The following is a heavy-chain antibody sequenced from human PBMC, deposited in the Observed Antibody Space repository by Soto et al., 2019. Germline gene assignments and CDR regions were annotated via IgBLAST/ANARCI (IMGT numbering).Heavy chain of an antibody. CDR1: GGSMSSNY. D-gene: IGHD4-17*01. J-gene: IGHJ4*02. CDR2: IYYTGST. V-gene: IGHV4-59*01. CDR3: ARGWSYRDFFDY. Sequence: KTSETLSLTCTVSGGSMSSNYWTWIRQSPGKGLEWIGYIYYTGSTKYNTSLKSRVTISLDTSKIQFSLRLTSVTSADTAVYYCARGWSYRDFFDYWGQGAQVTVSS.